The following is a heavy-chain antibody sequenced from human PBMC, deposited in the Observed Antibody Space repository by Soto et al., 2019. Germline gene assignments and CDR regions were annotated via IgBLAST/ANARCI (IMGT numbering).Heavy chain of an antibody. J-gene: IGHJ4*02. D-gene: IGHD3-10*01. CDR1: GFTFSSYG. CDR3: ANDRRFGELFPTCAAY. Sequence: QVQLVESGGGVVQPGRSLRLSCAASGFTFSSYGMHWVRQAPGKGLEWVAVISYDGSNKYYADSVKGRFTSSRDNSENTLYLQMDSLSAEDTAVYYCANDRRFGELFPTCAAYWGQGALVTVSS. CDR2: ISYDGSNK. V-gene: IGHV3-30*18.